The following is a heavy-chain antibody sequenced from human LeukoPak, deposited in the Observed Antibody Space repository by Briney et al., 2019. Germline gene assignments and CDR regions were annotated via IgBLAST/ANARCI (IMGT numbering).Heavy chain of an antibody. V-gene: IGHV4-39*01. CDR1: GGSISSSSYY. J-gene: IGHJ4*02. Sequence: PSETLSLTCTVSGGSISSSSYYWGWIRQPPGKGLEWIGSIYYSGRPYYNPSIKIRVTMSVDTYKNQFSLKLSSVTAADTAVYYCARHLGYGDYHYWGQGTLVTVSS. D-gene: IGHD4-17*01. CDR3: ARHLGYGDYHY. CDR2: IYYSGRP.